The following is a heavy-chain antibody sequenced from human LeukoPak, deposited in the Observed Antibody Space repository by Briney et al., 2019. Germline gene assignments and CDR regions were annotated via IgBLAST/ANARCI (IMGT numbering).Heavy chain of an antibody. D-gene: IGHD7-27*01. CDR2: IAYDGSNE. CDR1: GFTFRNYG. J-gene: IGHJ4*02. Sequence: GGSLRLSCAASGFTFRNYGMHWVRQAPGKGLEWVAVIAYDGSNEYYADSVKGRFTISRDNPKNTLYLQMNSLRTEDTAVYYCAKDKGQLISSHLAQLGDWGQGTLVTVSS. V-gene: IGHV3-30*18. CDR3: AKDKGQLISSHLAQLGD.